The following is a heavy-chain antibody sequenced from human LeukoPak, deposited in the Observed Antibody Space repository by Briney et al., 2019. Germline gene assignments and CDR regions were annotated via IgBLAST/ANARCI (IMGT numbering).Heavy chain of an antibody. V-gene: IGHV3-53*01. J-gene: IGHJ4*02. CDR3: ARSAAGTVGG. Sequence: GGSLRLSCAASGFIASSNFMNWVRQAPGKGLEWVSVIYSGGSTYYADSVKGRFTISRDNSKNTLYLQMNSLRAEDTAVYYCARSAAGTVGGWGQGTLVTVSS. CDR1: GFIASSNF. D-gene: IGHD6-13*01. CDR2: IYSGGST.